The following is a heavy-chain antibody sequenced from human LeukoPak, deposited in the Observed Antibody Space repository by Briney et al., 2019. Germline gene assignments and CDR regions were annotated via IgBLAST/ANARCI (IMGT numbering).Heavy chain of an antibody. Sequence: GESLKISCKGSGYSFTSCWIGWVRQMPGKGLEWMGIIYPGDSDTRYSPSFQGQVTISADKSISTAYLQWSSLKASDTAMYYCARQSSSYGSGSSAWGQGTLVTVSS. CDR3: ARQSSSYGSGSSA. CDR2: IYPGDSDT. J-gene: IGHJ5*02. CDR1: GYSFTSCW. V-gene: IGHV5-51*01. D-gene: IGHD3-10*01.